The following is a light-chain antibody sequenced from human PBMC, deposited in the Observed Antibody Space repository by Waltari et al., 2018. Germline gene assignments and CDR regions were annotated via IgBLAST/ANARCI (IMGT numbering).Light chain of an antibody. V-gene: IGKV3-15*01. CDR3: QQNNNWPYT. J-gene: IGKJ2*01. Sequence: EIVMTQSQATLSVSQGERATLSCRASQSINNNLAWYQQNHGRPPRLLIYAASTRATGVPSRFSGSGFGTEFTLSISTVQSEDFAVYYCQQNNNWPYTFGQGTDLEIK. CDR1: QSINNN. CDR2: AAS.